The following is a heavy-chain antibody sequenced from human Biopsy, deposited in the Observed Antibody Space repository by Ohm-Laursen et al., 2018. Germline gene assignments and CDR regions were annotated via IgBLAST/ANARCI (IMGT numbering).Heavy chain of an antibody. V-gene: IGHV4-59*07. Sequence: SDTLSLTCTVSGGSIGSFFWSWIRQPPGKGLEWIDYIYYSGSTNYNPSLRSRVTISVDRSKNQFSLELSSVTAADTAVYYCARVGAGAPSIDYFDYWGQGALVTVSS. CDR2: IYYSGST. CDR3: ARVGAGAPSIDYFDY. D-gene: IGHD1-26*01. J-gene: IGHJ4*02. CDR1: GGSIGSFF.